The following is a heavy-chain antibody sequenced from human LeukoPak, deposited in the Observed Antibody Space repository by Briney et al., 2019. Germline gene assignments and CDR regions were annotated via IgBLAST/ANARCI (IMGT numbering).Heavy chain of an antibody. J-gene: IGHJ6*02. CDR3: ARDHPLYGMDV. CDR2: IGTAGDT. Sequence: GGFLRLSCAASGFTFSSYDMHWVRQATGKGLEWVSAIGTAGDTYYPGSVKGRFTISRENAKNSLYLQMNSLRAGDTAVYYCARDHPLYGMDVWGQGTTVTVSS. CDR1: GFTFSSYD. V-gene: IGHV3-13*01.